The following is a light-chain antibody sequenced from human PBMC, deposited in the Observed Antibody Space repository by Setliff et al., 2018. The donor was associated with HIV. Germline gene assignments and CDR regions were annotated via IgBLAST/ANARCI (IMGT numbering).Light chain of an antibody. V-gene: IGLV2-11*01. CDR1: RSDVGGYNY. Sequence: QSALTQPPSASGSLGQSVTISCTGTRSDVGGYNYVSWYQQHPGKAPKLMIYDVSKRPSGVPDRFSGSKSGNTASLTISGLQAEDEADYYCCSYAGSYTFAVLFGGGTKVTVL. CDR3: CSYAGSYTFAVL. CDR2: DVS. J-gene: IGLJ2*01.